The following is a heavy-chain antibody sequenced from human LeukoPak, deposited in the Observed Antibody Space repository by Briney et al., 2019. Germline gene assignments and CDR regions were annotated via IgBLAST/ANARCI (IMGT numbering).Heavy chain of an antibody. CDR1: GYTFTAYY. Sequence: ASVKVSCKASGYTFTAYYMHWVRQAPGQGPEWMGWINPNSGGTNYAQNFEGRVTMTRDTSISTVYMELSRLRSDDTAVYYCARDIRYRNYMDVWGKGTTVTVSS. V-gene: IGHV1-2*02. D-gene: IGHD5-12*01. CDR2: INPNSGGT. J-gene: IGHJ6*03. CDR3: ARDIRYRNYMDV.